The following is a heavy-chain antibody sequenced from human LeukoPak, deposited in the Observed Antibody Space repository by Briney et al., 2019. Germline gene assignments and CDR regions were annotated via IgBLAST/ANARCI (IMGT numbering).Heavy chain of an antibody. V-gene: IGHV1-69*13. D-gene: IGHD5-18*01. J-gene: IGHJ4*02. CDR2: FVPISGTA. CDR1: GGTFNNYA. Sequence: SVKVSCKASGGTFNNYAITWVRQAPGQGLEWMGGFVPISGTANYAQKFQGRVTISADESTSTAYMELSSLRSEDTAVYYCARGPPGYSSGYPFDYRGQGTLVTVAP. CDR3: ARGPPGYSSGYPFDY.